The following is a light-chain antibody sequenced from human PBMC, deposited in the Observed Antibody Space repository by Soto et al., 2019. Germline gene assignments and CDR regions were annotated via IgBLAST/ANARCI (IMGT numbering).Light chain of an antibody. J-gene: IGLJ2*01. V-gene: IGLV2-14*01. Sequence: QSALTQPASVSGSPGQSITISCTGTSSDVGGYNYVSWYQQHPGKAPKLMIYDVSNRPSGVSNRFYGSKSGNTASLTISGLQAEDEADYYCSSYTISSTLVFGGGTKVTVL. CDR2: DVS. CDR3: SSYTISSTLV. CDR1: SSDVGGYNY.